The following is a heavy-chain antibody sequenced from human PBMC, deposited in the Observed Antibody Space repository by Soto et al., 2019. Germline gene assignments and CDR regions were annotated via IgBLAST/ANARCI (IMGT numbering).Heavy chain of an antibody. V-gene: IGHV4-4*03. Sequence: PPETLSLTCAVSSGSISSSNWWSWVRQPPGKGLEWIGEIYHSGSTNYNPSLKSRVTISVDKSKNQFSLKLSSVTAADTAVYYCARGDVWSGYSVDYYYYYMDVWGKGTTVTVSS. CDR1: SGSISSSNW. D-gene: IGHD3-3*01. CDR3: ARGDVWSGYSVDYYYYYMDV. J-gene: IGHJ6*03. CDR2: IYHSGST.